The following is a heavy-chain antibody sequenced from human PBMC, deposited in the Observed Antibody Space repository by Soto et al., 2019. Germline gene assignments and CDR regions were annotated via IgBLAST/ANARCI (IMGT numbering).Heavy chain of an antibody. CDR1: GGSISSGDYY. CDR3: ARDLKEYCSDGKCNWFDP. CDR2: IYHSGST. V-gene: IGHV4-30-4*02. Sequence: SETLSLTCTVSGGSISSGDYYWSWIRQPPGKGLEWIGYIYHSGSTYYNPSLKNRVTISFDASKNQISLQVRSATAADAAVYYCARDLKEYCSDGKCNWFDPWGQGTLVTVSS. D-gene: IGHD2-15*01. J-gene: IGHJ5*02.